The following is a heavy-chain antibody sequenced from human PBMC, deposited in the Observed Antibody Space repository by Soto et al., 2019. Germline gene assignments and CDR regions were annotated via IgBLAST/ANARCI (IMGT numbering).Heavy chain of an antibody. V-gene: IGHV4-4*07. CDR1: GASISGFY. J-gene: IGHJ5*02. CDR2: IYATGTT. Sequence: SETLSLTCTVSGASISGFYWGWIRKSAGKGLEWIGRIYATGTTDYNPSLKSRVMMSVDTSKKQFSLKLRSVTAADTAVYYCVRDGTKTLRDWLDPWGQGISVTVYS. D-gene: IGHD1-1*01. CDR3: VRDGTKTLRDWLDP.